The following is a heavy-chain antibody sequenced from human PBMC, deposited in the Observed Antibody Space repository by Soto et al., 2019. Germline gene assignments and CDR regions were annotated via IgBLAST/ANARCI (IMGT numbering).Heavy chain of an antibody. J-gene: IGHJ4*02. CDR3: ARGRRYDSSGYYRCPRFDY. CDR1: GGSFSGYY. D-gene: IGHD3-22*01. Sequence: PSETLSLTCAVYGGSFSGYYWSWIRQPPGKGLEWIGEINHSGSTNYNPSLKSRVTISVDTSKNQFSLKLGSVTAADTAVYYCARGRRYDSSGYYRCPRFDYWGQGTLVTVSS. CDR2: INHSGST. V-gene: IGHV4-34*01.